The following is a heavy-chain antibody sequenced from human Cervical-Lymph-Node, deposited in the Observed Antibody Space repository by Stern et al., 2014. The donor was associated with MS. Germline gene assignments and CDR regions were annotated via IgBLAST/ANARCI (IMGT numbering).Heavy chain of an antibody. V-gene: IGHV3-21*01. CDR1: GLTFSCHS. D-gene: IGHD3-16*01. CDR3: ASGGWGV. Sequence: VQLVQSGGGLVKPGGSLRLSCAASGLTFSCHSMHWVRQAPGKGLEWVSSISSSSTYIFYADSVKGRSTISRDDAKNSLYLQMNSLRVEDTAVYYCASGGWGVWGQGTMVTVSA. J-gene: IGHJ3*01. CDR2: ISSSSTYI.